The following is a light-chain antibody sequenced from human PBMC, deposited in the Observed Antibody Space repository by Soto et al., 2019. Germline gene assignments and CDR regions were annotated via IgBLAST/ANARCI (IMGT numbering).Light chain of an antibody. CDR1: QSVSSN. Sequence: IVMTQSPATLSVSPGRTAPLSCRASQSVSSNLAWYQQKPGQAPRLLIYGASTRATGIPGRFSGSGSGTEFTLTISSLQSEDFAVYYCQQYNNWPRTFGQGTKVDI. CDR3: QQYNNWPRT. V-gene: IGKV3-15*01. CDR2: GAS. J-gene: IGKJ1*01.